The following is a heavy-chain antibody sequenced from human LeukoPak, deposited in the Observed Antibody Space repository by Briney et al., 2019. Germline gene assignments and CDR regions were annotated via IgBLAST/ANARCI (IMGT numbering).Heavy chain of an antibody. CDR1: GFTFSSYG. V-gene: IGHV3-30*18. CDR2: ISYDGSNK. Sequence: QPGRSLRLSCAASGFTFSSYGMHWVRQAPGKGLEWVAVISYDGSNKYYADSVKGRFTISRDNSKNTLYLQMNSLRAEDTAVYYCAKEAAYCSSTSCYLGGDYWGQGTLVTVSS. CDR3: AKEAAYCSSTSCYLGGDY. D-gene: IGHD2-2*01. J-gene: IGHJ4*02.